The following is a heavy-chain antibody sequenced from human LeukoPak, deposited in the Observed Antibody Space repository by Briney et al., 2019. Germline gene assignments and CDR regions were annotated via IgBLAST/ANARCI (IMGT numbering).Heavy chain of an antibody. D-gene: IGHD5-18*01. CDR3: AKDSGQLWYGPHYLDY. V-gene: IGHV3-23*01. CDR2: ISGSGGST. J-gene: IGHJ4*02. CDR1: GFTFSSYA. Sequence: PGGSLRLSCAASGFTFSSYAMSWVRQAPGRGLEWVSAISGSGGSTYYADSVKGRFTISRDNSKNTLYLQMNSLRAEDTAVYYCAKDSGQLWYGPHYLDYWGQGTLVTVPS.